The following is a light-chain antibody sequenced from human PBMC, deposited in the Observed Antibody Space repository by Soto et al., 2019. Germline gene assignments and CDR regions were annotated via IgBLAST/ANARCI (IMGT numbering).Light chain of an antibody. V-gene: IGKV1-39*01. CDR3: QQSYNGPFT. CDR1: QSISRY. CDR2: SAS. J-gene: IGKJ3*01. Sequence: DIQMTQSPSSLSASVGDRVTVTGRAGQSISRYLNWYQQRPGKAPKLLIYSASTLQTGVPSRFSGSGSGTDFTLTISSLHPEDFATYYCQQSYNGPFTFGPGTKVDIK.